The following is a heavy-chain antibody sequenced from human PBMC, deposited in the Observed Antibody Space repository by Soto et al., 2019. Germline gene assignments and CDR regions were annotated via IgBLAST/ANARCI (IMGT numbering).Heavy chain of an antibody. CDR3: AKDAYYDSSGYTDY. V-gene: IGHV3-9*01. CDR2: ISWNSGGI. Sequence: WVRQAPGKGLEWVSGISWNSGGIGYADSVKGRFTISRDNAKNSLYLQMNSLRAEDTALYYCAKDAYYDSSGYTDYWGQGTLVTVSS. D-gene: IGHD3-22*01. J-gene: IGHJ4*02.